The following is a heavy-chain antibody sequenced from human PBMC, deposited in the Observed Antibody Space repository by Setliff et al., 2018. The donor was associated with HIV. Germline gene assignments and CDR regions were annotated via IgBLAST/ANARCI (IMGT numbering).Heavy chain of an antibody. CDR1: GGSITSGNYF. V-gene: IGHV4-61*09. CDR2: MYTDGST. J-gene: IGHJ4*02. CDR3: ARGQDGHSVLFDY. Sequence: PSETLSLTCTVSGGSITSGNYFWSWIRQPAGKGLEWIGHMYTDGSTNYNPSFKSRVTISADTSKNQFSLKLSSVTAADTAVYFCARGQDGHSVLFDYWGQGALVTVSS. D-gene: IGHD3-10*02.